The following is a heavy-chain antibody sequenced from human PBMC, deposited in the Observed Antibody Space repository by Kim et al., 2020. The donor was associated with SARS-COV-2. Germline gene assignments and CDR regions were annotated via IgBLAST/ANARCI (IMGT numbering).Heavy chain of an antibody. Sequence: GGSLRLSCAASGFTFSSYGMHWVRQAPGKGLEWVAVIWYDGSNKYYADSVKGRFTISRDNSKNTLYLQMNSLRAEDTAVYYCARDLAAALYYYYYYGMDVWGKGTTVTVSS. CDR2: IWYDGSNK. V-gene: IGHV3-33*01. CDR3: ARDLAAALYYYYYYGMDV. CDR1: GFTFSSYG. J-gene: IGHJ6*04. D-gene: IGHD6-13*01.